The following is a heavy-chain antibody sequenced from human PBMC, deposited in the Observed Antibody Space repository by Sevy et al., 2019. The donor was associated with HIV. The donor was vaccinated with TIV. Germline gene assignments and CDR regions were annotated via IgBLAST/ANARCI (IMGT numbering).Heavy chain of an antibody. D-gene: IGHD3-10*01. V-gene: IGHV1-2*04. CDR2: INPNSGGT. J-gene: IGHJ6*03. Sequence: ASVKVSCKASGYTFTGYYMHWVRQAPGQGLEWMGWINPNSGGTNYAQKFQGWVTMNRDTSISTDYMEQSRLRSDDTVGYDCAGAKEGHGGFGETAIDVWGKGTTVTVSS. CDR1: GYTFTGYY. CDR3: AGAKEGHGGFGETAIDV.